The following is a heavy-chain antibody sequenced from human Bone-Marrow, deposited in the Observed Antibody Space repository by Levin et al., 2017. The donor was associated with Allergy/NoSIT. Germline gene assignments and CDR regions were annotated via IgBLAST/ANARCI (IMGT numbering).Heavy chain of an antibody. D-gene: IGHD3-3*01. CDR2: INPNSGGT. Sequence: ASVKVSCKASGYTFTGYYMHWLRQVPGQGLEWMGRINPNSGGTNYAQKFQDRVTISRDTSISTAYMELSRLRSDDTAVYYCARDLQRDFGRVIIETFDYWGQGTVVSVSS. CDR1: GYTFTGYY. V-gene: IGHV1-2*06. J-gene: IGHJ4*02. CDR3: ARDLQRDFGRVIIETFDY.